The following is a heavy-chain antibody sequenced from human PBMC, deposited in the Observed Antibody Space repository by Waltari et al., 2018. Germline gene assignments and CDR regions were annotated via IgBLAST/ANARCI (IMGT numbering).Heavy chain of an antibody. Sequence: QVQLQQWGAGLLKPSETLSLTCAVYGGSFSGYYWSWIRQPPGKGLEWIGEINHSGSTKYNPSLKSRVTISVDTSKNQFSLKLSSVTAADTAVYYCARVGDGTDSSWFDYWGQGTLVTVSS. CDR3: ARVGDGTDSSWFDY. CDR1: GGSFSGYY. D-gene: IGHD6-13*01. CDR2: INHSGST. J-gene: IGHJ4*02. V-gene: IGHV4-34*01.